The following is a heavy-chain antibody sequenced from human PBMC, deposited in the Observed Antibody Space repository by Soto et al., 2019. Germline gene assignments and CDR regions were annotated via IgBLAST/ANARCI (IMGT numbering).Heavy chain of an antibody. CDR1: GFTFTSSA. CDR3: AAEEDSSGWYGSADAFDI. CDR2: IVVGSGNT. V-gene: IGHV1-58*01. D-gene: IGHD6-19*01. Sequence: SVKVSCKASGFTFTSSAVQWVRQARGQRLEWIGWIVVGSGNTNYAQKFQERVTIARDMSTSTAYMELSSLRSEDTAVYYCAAEEDSSGWYGSADAFDIWGQGTMVTVSS. J-gene: IGHJ3*02.